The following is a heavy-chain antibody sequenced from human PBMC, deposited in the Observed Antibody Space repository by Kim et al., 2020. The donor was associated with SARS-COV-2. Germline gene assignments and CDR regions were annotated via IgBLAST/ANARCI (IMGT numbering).Heavy chain of an antibody. CDR3: ARFGYYDSSGVDY. CDR1: GGSISSSSYY. CDR2: IYYSGST. Sequence: SETLSLTCTVSGGSISSSSYYWGWIRQPPGKGLEWIGSIYYSGSTYYNPSLKSRVTISVDTSKNQFSLKLSSVTAADTAVYYCARFGYYDSSGVDYWGQGTLVTVSS. J-gene: IGHJ4*02. D-gene: IGHD3-22*01. V-gene: IGHV4-39*01.